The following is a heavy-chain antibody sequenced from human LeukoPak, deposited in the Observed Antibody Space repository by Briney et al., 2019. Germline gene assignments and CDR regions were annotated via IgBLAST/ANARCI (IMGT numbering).Heavy chain of an antibody. J-gene: IGHJ6*02. CDR2: IYSGGST. CDR3: ARGPDCSGGSCHGYYYYGMDV. Sequence: PGGSLRLSCAASGSTVSSNYMSWVRQAPGKGLEWVSVIYSGGSTYYADSVKGRFTISRDNSKNALYLQMNSLRAEDTAVYYCARGPDCSGGSCHGYYYYGMDVWGQGTTVTVSS. CDR1: GSTVSSNY. V-gene: IGHV3-66*01. D-gene: IGHD2-15*01.